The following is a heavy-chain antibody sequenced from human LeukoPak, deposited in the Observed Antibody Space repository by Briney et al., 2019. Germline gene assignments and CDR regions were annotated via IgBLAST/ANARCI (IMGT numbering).Heavy chain of an antibody. Sequence: GGSLGLSCAASGFTVSSNYMSWVRQAPGKGLEWVSVIYSGGTTYYADSVKGRFTISRDNSKNTLYLQMNSLRAEDTAVYYCARDLSSSGWFDSWGQGTLVTVSS. CDR1: GFTVSSNY. CDR2: IYSGGTT. D-gene: IGHD6-19*01. CDR3: ARDLSSSGWFDS. J-gene: IGHJ5*01. V-gene: IGHV3-53*01.